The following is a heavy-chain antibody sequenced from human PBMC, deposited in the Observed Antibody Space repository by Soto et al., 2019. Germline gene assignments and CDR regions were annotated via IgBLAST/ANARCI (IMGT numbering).Heavy chain of an antibody. V-gene: IGHV1-69*13. Sequence: SVKVSCKSSGGTFSSYAISWVRQAPGQGLEWMGGIIPIFGTANYAQKFQGRVTITADESTSTAYMELSSLRSEDTAVYYCASVLSAFGGVIVPGPSYWFDPWGQGXLVTVSS. CDR3: ASVLSAFGGVIVPGPSYWFDP. J-gene: IGHJ5*02. CDR1: GGTFSSYA. CDR2: IIPIFGTA. D-gene: IGHD3-16*02.